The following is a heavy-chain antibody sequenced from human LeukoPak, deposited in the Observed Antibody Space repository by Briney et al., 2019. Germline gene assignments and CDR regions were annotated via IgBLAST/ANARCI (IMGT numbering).Heavy chain of an antibody. CDR2: IDHSGST. J-gene: IGHJ5*02. CDR1: GYSISSGYY. Sequence: SETLSLTCSVSGYSISSGYYWGWIRQPPGKGLEWIGSIDHSGSTYYNPSLKSRVTISVVTSKNQFSLKLSSVTAADTAVYYCARHDYDFWSGYYTGWFDPWGQGTLVTVSS. CDR3: ARHDYDFWSGYYTGWFDP. D-gene: IGHD3-3*01. V-gene: IGHV4-38-2*02.